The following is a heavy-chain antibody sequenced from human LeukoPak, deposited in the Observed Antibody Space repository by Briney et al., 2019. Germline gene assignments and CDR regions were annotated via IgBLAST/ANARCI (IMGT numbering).Heavy chain of an antibody. Sequence: GGSLRLSCAASGFTFSSYAMHWVRQAPGKGLEWVAVISYDGSNKYYADSVKGRFTISRDNSKNTLYLQMNSLRAEDTAVYYCAREASYYYDSKWTFAPWGQGTLVTVSS. V-gene: IGHV3-30-3*01. J-gene: IGHJ5*02. CDR2: ISYDGSNK. CDR3: AREASYYYDSKWTFAP. D-gene: IGHD3-22*01. CDR1: GFTFSSYA.